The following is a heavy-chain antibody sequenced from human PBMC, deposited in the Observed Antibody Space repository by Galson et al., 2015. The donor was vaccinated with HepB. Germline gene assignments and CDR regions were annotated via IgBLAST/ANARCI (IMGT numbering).Heavy chain of an antibody. V-gene: IGHV3-30*04. Sequence: SLRLSCAASGFTFSSYAMHWVRQAPGKGLEWVAVISYDGSNKYYADSVKGRFTISRDNSKNTLYLQMNSLRAEDTAVYYCARDTYGGTGDYWGQGTLVTVSS. J-gene: IGHJ4*02. CDR2: ISYDGSNK. CDR1: GFTFSSYA. CDR3: ARDTYGGTGDY. D-gene: IGHD4-23*01.